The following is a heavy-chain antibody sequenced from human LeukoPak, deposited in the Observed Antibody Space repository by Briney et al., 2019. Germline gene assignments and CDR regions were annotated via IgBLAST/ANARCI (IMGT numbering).Heavy chain of an antibody. CDR2: IWYDGSNK. CDR1: GFTFSSYG. J-gene: IGHJ6*02. D-gene: IGHD1-26*01. Sequence: GGSLRLSCAASGFTFSSYGMHWVRQAPGKGLEWVAVIWYDGSNKYYADSVKGRFTISIDNSKNTLYLQMNSLRAEDTAVYYCARDGSEYYGMDVWGQGTTVTVSS. V-gene: IGHV3-33*01. CDR3: ARDGSEYYGMDV.